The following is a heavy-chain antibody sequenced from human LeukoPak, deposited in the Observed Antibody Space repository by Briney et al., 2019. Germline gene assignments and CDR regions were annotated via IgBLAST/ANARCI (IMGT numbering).Heavy chain of an antibody. D-gene: IGHD2-2*01. V-gene: IGHV1-24*01. CDR1: GGTFSSYA. Sequence: ASVKVSCKASGGTFSSYAISWVRQAPGQGLEWMGGFDPEDGETIYAQKFQGRVTMTEDTSTDTAYMELSSLRSEDTAVYYCATAPIVVVPAATFDYWGQGTLVTVSS. J-gene: IGHJ4*02. CDR2: FDPEDGET. CDR3: ATAPIVVVPAATFDY.